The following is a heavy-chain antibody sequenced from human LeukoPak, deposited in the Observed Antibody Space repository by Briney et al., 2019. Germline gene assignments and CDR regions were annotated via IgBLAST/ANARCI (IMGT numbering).Heavy chain of an antibody. Sequence: PGRSLRLSCAASGFTFSSYAMHWVRQAPGKGLEWVAVISYDGSNKYYADSVKGRFTISRDNSKNTLYLQMNSLRAEDTAVYYCAREVTGTEDYWGQGTLVTVSS. V-gene: IGHV3-30-3*01. D-gene: IGHD1/OR15-1a*01. CDR2: ISYDGSNK. CDR1: GFTFSSYA. CDR3: AREVTGTEDY. J-gene: IGHJ4*02.